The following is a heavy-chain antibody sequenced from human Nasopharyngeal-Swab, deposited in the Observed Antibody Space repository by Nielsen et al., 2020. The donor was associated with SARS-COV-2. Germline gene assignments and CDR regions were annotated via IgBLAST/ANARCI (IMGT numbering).Heavy chain of an antibody. Sequence: GESLKISCAASGFTFSDSAIHWVRQASGKGLEWVGRIRSKGNTYATAYAATVKGRFIILRDDPTKTAYLQMNSLKTEDTAVYYCTRCGGGCYSGRDYWGQGTLVTVSS. CDR2: IRSKGNTYAT. D-gene: IGHD2-15*01. CDR3: TRCGGGCYSGRDY. J-gene: IGHJ4*02. V-gene: IGHV3-73*01. CDR1: GFTFSDSA.